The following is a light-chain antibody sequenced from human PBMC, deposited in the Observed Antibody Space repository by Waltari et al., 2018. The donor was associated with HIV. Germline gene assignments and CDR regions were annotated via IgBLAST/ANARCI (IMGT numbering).Light chain of an antibody. CDR1: SSDVGGFNY. V-gene: IGLV2-8*01. CDR3: SSYAGSNTDVV. CDR2: EVS. Sequence: QSALTQPPSASGSPGQSVTISCTGTSSDVGGFNYVSWYQQHPGKAPKPMIYEVSNRPSGVPVRFSGSKSGNPASLTVSGLQAEDEADYYCSSYAGSNTDVVFGGGTKLTVL. J-gene: IGLJ2*01.